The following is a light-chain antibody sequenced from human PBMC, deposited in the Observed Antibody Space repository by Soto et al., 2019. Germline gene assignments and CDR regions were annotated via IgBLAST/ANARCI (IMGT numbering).Light chain of an antibody. CDR3: QHYNSYSEA. CDR1: QTIISW. J-gene: IGKJ1*01. V-gene: IGKV1-5*03. CDR2: KAS. Sequence: DIQMTQSPSTLSGSVGDRVTITCRASQTIISWLVWYQQTPGKAPKLLIYKASTLKSGVPSRFSGSGSGTEFTLTISSLQPDDFATYYCQHYNSYSEAFGQGTKVELK.